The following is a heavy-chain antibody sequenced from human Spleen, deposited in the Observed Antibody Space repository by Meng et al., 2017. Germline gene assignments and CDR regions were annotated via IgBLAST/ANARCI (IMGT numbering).Heavy chain of an antibody. J-gene: IGHJ4*02. CDR2: IDPGSGGT. D-gene: IGHD6-13*01. Sequence: VHLVQSGAELKNPGASVKVSCKPSGYTFTAYWLHWVRLAPGQGLEWMGRIDPGSGGTQYPQNFQGRVLMTRDTSISTTYMELSGLRSDDTAVYYCVRDEDISAAGKLFGDYWGQGTLVTVFS. V-gene: IGHV1-2*06. CDR3: VRDEDISAAGKLFGDY. CDR1: GYTFTAYW.